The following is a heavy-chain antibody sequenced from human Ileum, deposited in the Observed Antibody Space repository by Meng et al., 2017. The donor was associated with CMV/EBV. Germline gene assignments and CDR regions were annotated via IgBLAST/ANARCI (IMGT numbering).Heavy chain of an antibody. V-gene: IGHV3-66*02. CDR3: ARRPAAHYYDGTGYENCYYYGMDV. J-gene: IGHJ6*02. CDR1: GFTVSDNF. Sequence: GESLKISCAASGFTVSDNFMNWVRQAPGKGLEWVSVINSGGITVYADSVMGRFTISSDRSKNTLYLQMNSLRAEDTAVYYCARRPAAHYYDGTGYENCYYYGMDVWGQGTTVTVSS. D-gene: IGHD3-22*01. CDR2: INSGGIT.